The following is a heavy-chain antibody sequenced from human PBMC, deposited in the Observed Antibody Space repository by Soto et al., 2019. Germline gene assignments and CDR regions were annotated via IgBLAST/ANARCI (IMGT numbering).Heavy chain of an antibody. CDR3: ARVIWSGHLTSDL. J-gene: IGHJ5*02. CDR1: GFTFSSYS. D-gene: IGHD3-3*01. CDR2: ISSSSSTI. V-gene: IGHV3-21*01. Sequence: EVQLVESGGGLVKPGGSLRLSCAASGFTFSSYSMNWVRQAPGKGLEWVSSISSSSSTIYADSVKGRFTISRDNAKNSLYLQMNSLGDEDTAVYYCARVIWSGHLTSDLWGQGTLVTVSS.